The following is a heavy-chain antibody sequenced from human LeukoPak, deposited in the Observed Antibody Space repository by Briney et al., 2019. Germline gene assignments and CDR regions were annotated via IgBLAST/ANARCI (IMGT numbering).Heavy chain of an antibody. Sequence: PSETLSLTCAVYGGSFSGYYWGWIRQPPGKGLEWIGSIYYSGSTYYNPSLKSRVTISVDTSKNQFSLKLSSVTAADTAVYYCARTIVVVPAALGGGGYYGMDVWGQGTTVTVSS. CDR1: GGSFSGYY. V-gene: IGHV4-34*01. D-gene: IGHD2-2*01. CDR2: IYYSGST. J-gene: IGHJ6*02. CDR3: ARTIVVVPAALGGGGYYGMDV.